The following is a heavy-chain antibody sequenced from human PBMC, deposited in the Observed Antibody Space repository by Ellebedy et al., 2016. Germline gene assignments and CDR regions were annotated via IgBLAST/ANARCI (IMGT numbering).Heavy chain of an antibody. CDR2: ISWRSGKV. V-gene: IGHV3-9*01. J-gene: IGHJ6*04. CDR3: GKDKYNDIGDSRGIDV. Sequence: SLKISXAATGFPFDEYAMHWVRQAPGKGLEWVSGISWRSGKVRYADSVKGRFIISRDNARDSLYLQMNSPTVEDTALYFCGKDKYNDIGDSRGIDVWGKGTTVTVSS. D-gene: IGHD3-22*01. CDR1: GFPFDEYA.